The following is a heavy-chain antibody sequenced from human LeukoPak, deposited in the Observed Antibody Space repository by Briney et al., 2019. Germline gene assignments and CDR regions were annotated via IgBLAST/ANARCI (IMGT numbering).Heavy chain of an antibody. V-gene: IGHV3-9*01. D-gene: IGHD4-11*01. J-gene: IGHJ4*02. CDR3: VRDAPYSHFDY. CDR2: ISWNSGSI. Sequence: GGSLRLSCAASGFTFDDYAMHWVRQAPGKGLEWVSGISWNSGSIGYADSVKGRFTISRDNAKNSLYLQMNSLRAEDTAVYYCVRDAPYSHFDYWGQGTLATVSS. CDR1: GFTFDDYA.